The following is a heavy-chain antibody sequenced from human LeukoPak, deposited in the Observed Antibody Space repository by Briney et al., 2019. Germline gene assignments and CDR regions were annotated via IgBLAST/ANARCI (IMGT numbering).Heavy chain of an antibody. CDR2: IKRHPDGGIT. Sequence: GGALRLSSAASGFTLTNASMSRDRQAPGGGLDSDARIKRHPDGGITDYAAPVNGRFNISSHDSKHTLYLQMNSLKTGDPAVYYCTTGGHYDYVWGSSYWGQGTLVTDSS. CDR3: TTGGHYDYVWGSSY. V-gene: IGHV3-15*01. D-gene: IGHD3-16*01. CDR1: GFTLTNAS. J-gene: IGHJ4*02.